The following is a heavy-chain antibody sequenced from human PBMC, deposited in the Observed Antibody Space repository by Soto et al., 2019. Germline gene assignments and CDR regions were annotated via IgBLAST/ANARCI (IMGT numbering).Heavy chain of an antibody. CDR3: ARSLITGYSSSWYGSLGMGV. V-gene: IGHV4-59*01. J-gene: IGHJ6*02. Sequence: KPSETLSLTCTVSGGSISSYYWSWIRQPPGKGLEWIGYIYYSGSTNYNPSLKSRVTISVDTSKNQFSLKLSPVTAADTAVYYCARSLITGYSSSWYGSLGMGVWGQGTTVTVSS. CDR2: IYYSGST. CDR1: GGSISSYY. D-gene: IGHD6-13*01.